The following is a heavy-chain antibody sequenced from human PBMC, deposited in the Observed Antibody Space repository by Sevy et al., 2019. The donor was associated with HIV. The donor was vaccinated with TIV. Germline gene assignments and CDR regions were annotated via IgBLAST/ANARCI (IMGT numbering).Heavy chain of an antibody. V-gene: IGHV3-33*01. Sequence: GGSLRLSCAASGFTFSNYGMHWVRQAPGKGLEWVGAIFSDANIKYYVDSMKGRFAISRDNSKNTVYLQMNSLRAEDTAVYSCARESGSNWYFDLWGRGTPVTVSS. CDR3: ARESGSNWYFDL. D-gene: IGHD1-26*01. CDR2: IFSDANIK. CDR1: GFTFSNYG. J-gene: IGHJ2*01.